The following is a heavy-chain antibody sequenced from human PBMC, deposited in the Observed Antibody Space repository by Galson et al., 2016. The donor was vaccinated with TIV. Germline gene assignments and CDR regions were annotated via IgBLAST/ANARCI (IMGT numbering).Heavy chain of an antibody. J-gene: IGHJ4*02. V-gene: IGHV3-23*01. CDR3: AKGGSWYDY. CDR1: GFTFETYA. CDR2: ISGSADRADRA. Sequence: SLRLSCAASGFTFETYAMTWVRQAPGKGLEWVSVISGSADRADRAYYADSVGGRFTISRDNSKNTVFLEMNSLTVEDTAVYYRAKGGSWYDYWGPGTLVTVSS. D-gene: IGHD6-13*01.